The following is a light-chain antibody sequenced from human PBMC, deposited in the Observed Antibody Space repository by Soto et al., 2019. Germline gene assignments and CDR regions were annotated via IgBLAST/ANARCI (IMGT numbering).Light chain of an antibody. CDR3: QQLNSYSWT. V-gene: IGKV3-11*01. J-gene: IGKJ1*01. CDR1: QSVRGY. Sequence: DIVLTQSPATLSLSPGERATLSCRASQSVRGYLAWYQHKPGQAPRLLIYDASNRATGISARFSGSGSGTDFTLTISSLEPEDFAVYYCQQLNSYSWTFGQGTKVEIK. CDR2: DAS.